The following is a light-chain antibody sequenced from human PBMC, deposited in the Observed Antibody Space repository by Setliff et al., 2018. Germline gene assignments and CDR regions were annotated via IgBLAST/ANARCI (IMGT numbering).Light chain of an antibody. J-gene: IGKJ3*01. V-gene: IGKV1-13*02. CDR1: QGIRSA. CDR3: QQFNSYPQT. CDR2: DVF. Sequence: AIQLTQSPSSLSASVGDRVTITCRASQGIRSALAWYQQKPGKAPKLLIYDVFSLQSGVPSRFSGSGSGTNFTLTVSSLQPEDFATYYCQQFNSYPQTFGPGTKVDIK.